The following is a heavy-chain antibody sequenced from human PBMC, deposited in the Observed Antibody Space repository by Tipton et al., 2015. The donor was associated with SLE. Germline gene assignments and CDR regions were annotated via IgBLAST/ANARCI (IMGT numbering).Heavy chain of an antibody. J-gene: IGHJ4*02. CDR1: GYTFTSYY. Sequence: QLVQSGAEVKKPGASVKVSCKASGYTFTSYYMHWVRQATGQGLEWMGIINPSGGSTSYAQKFQGRVTMTRDTSTSTVYMERSSVTAADTAVYYCARWATVTYYFAYWGQGTLVTVSS. CDR3: ARWATVTYYFAY. V-gene: IGHV1-46*01. CDR2: INPSGGST. D-gene: IGHD4-11*01.